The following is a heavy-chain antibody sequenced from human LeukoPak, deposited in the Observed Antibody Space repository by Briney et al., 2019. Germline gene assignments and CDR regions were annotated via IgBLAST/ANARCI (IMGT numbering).Heavy chain of an antibody. D-gene: IGHD2/OR15-2a*01. CDR2: IFYSGST. V-gene: IGHV4-30-4*07. J-gene: IGHJ4*02. Sequence: SQTLSLTCAVSGGSISSGGYSWSWIRQPPGKGLERIGNIFYSGSTYYSPSLRSRVTISLDTSRNQFSLKLNSVTAADTAVYYCARILYSNNIDYWGQGTLVTVSS. CDR3: ARILYSNNIDY. CDR1: GGSISSGGYS.